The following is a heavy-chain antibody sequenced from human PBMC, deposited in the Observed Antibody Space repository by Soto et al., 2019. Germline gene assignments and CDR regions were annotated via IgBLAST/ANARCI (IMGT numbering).Heavy chain of an antibody. D-gene: IGHD3-16*01. CDR2: IYYSGST. Sequence: PSETLSLTCTVSGGSISSNSYYWGWIRQPPGKGLEWIGYIYYSGSTNYNPSLKSRVTISVDTSKNQFSLKLTSVTAADTAVYYCARVGSSWGSRFDPWGQGTLVTVSS. CDR3: ARVGSSWGSRFDP. V-gene: IGHV4-61*05. J-gene: IGHJ5*02. CDR1: GGSISSNSYY.